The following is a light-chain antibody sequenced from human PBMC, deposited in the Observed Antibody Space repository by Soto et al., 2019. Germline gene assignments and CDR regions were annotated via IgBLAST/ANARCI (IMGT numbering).Light chain of an antibody. CDR3: QQYGSSPRT. J-gene: IGKJ1*01. V-gene: IGKV3-20*01. Sequence: EIVLTQSPGTLSLSPRERATLSCRASQSVSNSYLAWYQQKPGQAPRLLIYGASSRATGIPDRFSGSGSGTDFTLTISRLEPEDFAVYYCQQYGSSPRTFGQGTKVEVK. CDR2: GAS. CDR1: QSVSNSY.